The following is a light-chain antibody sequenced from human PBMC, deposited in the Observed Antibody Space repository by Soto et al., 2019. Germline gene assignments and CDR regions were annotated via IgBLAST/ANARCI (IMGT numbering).Light chain of an antibody. J-gene: IGKJ5*01. Sequence: DIQITHSPSALSASVVERVTITCRASESISTHLNWYQQKSGGAPQLLIQAASTLQTGVPSRFSGSGSGTDFTLTISSLQPEDFATYHCQQSYSVPINFGQGTRLEIK. V-gene: IGKV1-39*01. CDR1: ESISTH. CDR2: AAS. CDR3: QQSYSVPIN.